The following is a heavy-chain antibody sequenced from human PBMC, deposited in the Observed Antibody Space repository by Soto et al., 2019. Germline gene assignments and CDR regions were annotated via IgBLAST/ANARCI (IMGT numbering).Heavy chain of an antibody. CDR3: ARGYFDSGHGYDL. D-gene: IGHD3-10*01. CDR2: IFTRDSET. Sequence: EQLEQSGAEAKKPGESLTISCKGPGHLFNNHWIGWVRQTPGKGLEWMGLIFTRDSETKTSPSFQGHVSFSVDNSINTVYLQWTSLKTTDTGIYFCARGYFDSGHGYDLWGQGTLVTVSS. CDR1: GHLFNNHW. V-gene: IGHV5-51*01. J-gene: IGHJ5*02.